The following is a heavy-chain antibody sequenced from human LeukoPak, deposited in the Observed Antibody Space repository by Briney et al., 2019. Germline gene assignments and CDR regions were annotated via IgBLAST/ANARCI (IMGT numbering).Heavy chain of an antibody. CDR2: FDPEDGET. J-gene: IGHJ4*02. D-gene: IGHD2-2*01. Sequence: ASVKVSCKVSGYTLTELSMHWVRQAPGKGLEWMGGFDPEDGETIYAQKFQGRVTMTEDTSTDTAYMELSSLRSEDTAVYYCATDRHCSSTSCYEFDYWGQGTLATVSS. V-gene: IGHV1-24*01. CDR1: GYTLTELS. CDR3: ATDRHCSSTSCYEFDY.